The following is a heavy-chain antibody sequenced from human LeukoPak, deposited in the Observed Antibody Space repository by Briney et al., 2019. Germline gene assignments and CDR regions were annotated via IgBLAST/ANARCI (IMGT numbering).Heavy chain of an antibody. CDR3: ARSSVGTFDY. CDR1: GGSITSHY. V-gene: IGHV4-59*11. J-gene: IGHJ4*02. Sequence: SETLSLTCTVSGGSITSHYWSWIRQPPGKGLEWIGYIYYTGSTNCNPSLNSRVTISVDTSKNQFSLKLSSVTAADTAVYYCARSSVGTFDYWGQGTLVTVSS. CDR2: IYYTGST. D-gene: IGHD5/OR15-5a*01.